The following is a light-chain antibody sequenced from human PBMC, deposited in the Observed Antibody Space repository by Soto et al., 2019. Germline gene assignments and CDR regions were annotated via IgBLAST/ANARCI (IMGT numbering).Light chain of an antibody. CDR2: GAS. V-gene: IGKV3-15*01. CDR1: QSVSSN. Sequence: EIVMTQSPATLSVSPGERATLSCRASQSVSSNLAWYQQKPGQAPRLLIYGASTRATGIPARFSGSGSGTEFTHTISSLQSEDFAVDYCQQYNNWRAYTFGQGTKLEIK. J-gene: IGKJ2*01. CDR3: QQYNNWRAYT.